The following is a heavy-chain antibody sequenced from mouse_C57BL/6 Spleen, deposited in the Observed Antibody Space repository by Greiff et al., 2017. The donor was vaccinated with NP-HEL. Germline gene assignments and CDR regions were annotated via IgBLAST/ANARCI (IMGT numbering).Heavy chain of an antibody. CDR1: GFSLTSYG. CDR2: IWRGGST. V-gene: IGHV2-5*01. D-gene: IGHD2-3*01. Sequence: QVQLKQSGPGLVQPSQSLSITCTVSGFSLTSYGVHWVRQSPGKGLEWLGVIWRGGSTGYNAAFMSRLSITKDNSKSQVFFKMNSLQADDTAIYYCAIPYDGYHEGFAYWGQGTLVTVSA. CDR3: AIPYDGYHEGFAY. J-gene: IGHJ3*01.